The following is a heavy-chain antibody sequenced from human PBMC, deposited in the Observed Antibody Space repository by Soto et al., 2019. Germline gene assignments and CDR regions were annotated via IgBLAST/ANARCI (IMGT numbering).Heavy chain of an antibody. CDR2: INNSGST. V-gene: IGHV4-34*01. J-gene: IGHJ4*02. D-gene: IGHD4-17*01. CDR1: GGSFSGYY. Sequence: QVQLQQWGAGLLKPSETLSLTCAVYGGSFSGYYWSWIRQPPGKGLEWIGEINNSGSTNYNPSLKSRVTISVDTSKNQFSLKLSSVTAADTAVYYCRYGDYEFLDYWGQGTLVTVSS. CDR3: RYGDYEFLDY.